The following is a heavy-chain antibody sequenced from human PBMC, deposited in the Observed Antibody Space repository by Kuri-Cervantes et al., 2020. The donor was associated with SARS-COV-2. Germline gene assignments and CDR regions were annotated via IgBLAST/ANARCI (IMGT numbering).Heavy chain of an antibody. D-gene: IGHD3-22*01. Sequence: GGSLRLSCTASGFIFSDYYMTWIRQAPGKGLEWVSNIGPSGTTKYYADSVKGRFTISRDNAKNSLYLQMNSLRAEDTAVYYCARDRRERGSGYFKGTWGFDYWGQGTLVTVSS. CDR1: GFIFSDYY. J-gene: IGHJ4*02. CDR3: ARDRRERGSGYFKGTWGFDY. V-gene: IGHV3-11*04. CDR2: IGPSGTTK.